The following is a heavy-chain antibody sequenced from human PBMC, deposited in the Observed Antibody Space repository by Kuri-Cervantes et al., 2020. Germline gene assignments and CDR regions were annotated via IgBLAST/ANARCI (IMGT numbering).Heavy chain of an antibody. D-gene: IGHD4/OR15-4a*01. V-gene: IGHV4-38-2*01. CDR3: ARRDHGGYIDY. Sequence: GSLRLSCAVSGYSISSGYYWGWIRQPPGKGLEWIGSIYHSGSTYYNPSLKSRVTISVDTSKNQFSLKLSSVTAADTAVYYRARRDHGGYIDYWGQGTLVTVSS. CDR2: IYHSGST. CDR1: GYSISSGYY. J-gene: IGHJ4*02.